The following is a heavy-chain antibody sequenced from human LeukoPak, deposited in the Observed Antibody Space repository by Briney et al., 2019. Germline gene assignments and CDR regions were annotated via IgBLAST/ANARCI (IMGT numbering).Heavy chain of an antibody. Sequence: GGSLRLSCAASGFSFSSYSMNWVRQAPGKGLEWISYIGTSSSPIYYADSVKGRFTISRDNAKNSLYLQMDSLRDDDTAVYYCARGSGWHDYWGQGTLVTVSS. CDR3: ARGSGWHDY. CDR1: GFSFSSYS. D-gene: IGHD6-19*01. CDR2: IGTSSSPI. V-gene: IGHV3-48*02. J-gene: IGHJ4*02.